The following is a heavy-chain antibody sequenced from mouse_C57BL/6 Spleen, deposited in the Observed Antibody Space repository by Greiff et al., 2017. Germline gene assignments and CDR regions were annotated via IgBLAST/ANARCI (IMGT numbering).Heavy chain of an antibody. Sequence: EVQGVESGGGLVKPGGSLTLSCAASGFTFSDYGMHWVRQAPEKGLEWVAYISSGSSTIYYADTVKGRFTISRDNAKNTLFLQMTSLRSEDTAMYYCARDYGSSYWYFDVWGTGTTVTVSS. CDR1: GFTFSDYG. V-gene: IGHV5-17*01. CDR3: ARDYGSSYWYFDV. D-gene: IGHD1-1*01. CDR2: ISSGSSTI. J-gene: IGHJ1*03.